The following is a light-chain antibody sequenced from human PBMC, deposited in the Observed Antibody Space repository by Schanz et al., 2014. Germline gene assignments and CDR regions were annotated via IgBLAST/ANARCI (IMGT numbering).Light chain of an antibody. J-gene: IGKJ1*01. CDR3: QQFGKLPWT. Sequence: ENVLTQSPGTLSLSPGDRATLSCRASRAFSSSYLAWYQQKPGQAPRLLIHAASTRATGIADRFSGSASGTDFTLTISRLEPEDFAVFYCQQFGKLPWTFGQGTKVEIK. V-gene: IGKV3-20*01. CDR1: RAFSSSY. CDR2: AAS.